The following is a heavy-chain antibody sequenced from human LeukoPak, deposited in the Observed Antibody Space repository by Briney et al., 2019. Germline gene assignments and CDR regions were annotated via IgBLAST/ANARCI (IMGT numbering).Heavy chain of an antibody. V-gene: IGHV1-8*02. J-gene: IGHJ4*02. CDR1: GGTFSSYA. D-gene: IGHD3-16*01. CDR2: MNPNSGNT. Sequence: APVKVSCKASGGTFSSYAISWVRQAPGQGLEWMGWMNPNSGNTGYAQKFQGRVTMTRNTSISTAYMELSSLRSEDTAVYYCARGGDRSTDYWGQGTLVTVSS. CDR3: ARGGDRSTDY.